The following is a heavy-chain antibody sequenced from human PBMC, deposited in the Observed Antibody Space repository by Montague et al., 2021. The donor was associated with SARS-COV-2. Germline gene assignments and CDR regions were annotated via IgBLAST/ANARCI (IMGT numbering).Heavy chain of an antibody. Sequence: SETLSLTCTVSGGSIGTYYWNWIQQSPGKGLEWLGYIYYTGSTKXXPSLKSRVTISMDTSRDQLSLMLKSVTAADTAVYYCARDNYGDWCYYGLDVWGQGTTVIVSS. V-gene: IGHV4-59*01. CDR1: GGSIGTYY. J-gene: IGHJ6*02. CDR3: ARDNYGDWCYYGLDV. D-gene: IGHD4-17*01. CDR2: IYYTGST.